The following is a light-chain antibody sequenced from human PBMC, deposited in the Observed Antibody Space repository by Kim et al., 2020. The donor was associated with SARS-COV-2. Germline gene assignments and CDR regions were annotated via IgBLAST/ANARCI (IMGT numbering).Light chain of an antibody. CDR2: EVS. Sequence: SVLTQPASVSGSPGQSITISCTGSSSDVGGYDYVSWYQQLPGKAPKLMIYEVSNRPSGVSNRFSGSKSGNTASLTISGLQAEDEADYYCSSYTSSRTLEFGGGTQLTVL. J-gene: IGLJ3*02. CDR3: SSYTSSRTLE. V-gene: IGLV2-14*01. CDR1: SSDVGGYDY.